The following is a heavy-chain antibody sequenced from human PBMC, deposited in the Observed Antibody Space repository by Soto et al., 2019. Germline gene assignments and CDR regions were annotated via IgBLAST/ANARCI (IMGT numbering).Heavy chain of an antibody. J-gene: IGHJ4*02. Sequence: QLQLQESGSGLVKPSQTLSLTCAVSGGSISSGGYSWSWIRQPPGKGLEWIGYIYHSGSTYYNPSLKSRVTLSVDRSKNQFSLKLSSVTAADTAVYYCARDYVYSYGLYYFDYWGQGTLVTVSS. D-gene: IGHD5-18*01. CDR1: GGSISSGGYS. CDR2: IYHSGST. V-gene: IGHV4-30-2*01. CDR3: ARDYVYSYGLYYFDY.